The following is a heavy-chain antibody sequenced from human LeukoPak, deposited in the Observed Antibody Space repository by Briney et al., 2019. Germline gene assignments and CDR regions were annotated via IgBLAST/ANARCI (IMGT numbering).Heavy chain of an antibody. V-gene: IGHV4-39*01. J-gene: IGHJ5*02. Sequence: SETLSLTCTVSGGSLSSTNYYWGWLRQPPGTGLEWIGDIYYSGSTHYNPSLKSRVTISVDTSKNQFSLKLSSVTAAGTAVYYCARPESQPYNWFDPWGQGTLVTVSS. CDR3: ARPESQPYNWFDP. CDR2: IYYSGST. CDR1: GGSLSSTNYY.